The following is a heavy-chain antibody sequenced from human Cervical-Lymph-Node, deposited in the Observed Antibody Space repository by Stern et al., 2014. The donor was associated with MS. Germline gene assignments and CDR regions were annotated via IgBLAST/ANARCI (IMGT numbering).Heavy chain of an antibody. D-gene: IGHD1-26*01. CDR2: ISYDGSNK. CDR3: AKDQSWELLVYYYGMDV. Sequence: QVKLVESGGGVVQPGRSLRLSCAASGFTFSSYGMHWVRQAPGKGLEWVAVISYDGSNKYYADSVKGRFTISRDNSKNTLYLQMNSLRAEDTAVYYCAKDQSWELLVYYYGMDVWGQGTTVTVSS. V-gene: IGHV3-30*18. CDR1: GFTFSSYG. J-gene: IGHJ6*02.